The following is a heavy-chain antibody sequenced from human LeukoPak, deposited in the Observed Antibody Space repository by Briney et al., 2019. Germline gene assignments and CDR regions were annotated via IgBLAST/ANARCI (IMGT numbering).Heavy chain of an antibody. CDR3: ARSFTYNSHFDY. Sequence: ASVKVSCKASAYTFTSYYIHWVRQALGQGLEWMGVINPSSGSTTYPQKFQGRVTMTRDTSTSTVQMELSSLRSEDTAVYYCARSFTYNSHFDYWGQGTLVTVSS. CDR2: INPSSGST. V-gene: IGHV1-46*01. J-gene: IGHJ4*02. CDR1: AYTFTSYY. D-gene: IGHD1-14*01.